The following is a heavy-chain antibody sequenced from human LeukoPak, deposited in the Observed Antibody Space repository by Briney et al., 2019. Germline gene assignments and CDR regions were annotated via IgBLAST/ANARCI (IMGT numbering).Heavy chain of an antibody. CDR3: ASYLEGNYGDLVFDY. D-gene: IGHD4-17*01. J-gene: IGHJ4*02. CDR1: GGSISGGGWD. Sequence: SETLSLTCSVYGGSISGGGWDWSWMRQHQGKGLEWIGYIYYSVSTYYSPSRNSSMTISVDTTQNPFSLRLSSVTAADSALYYWASYLEGNYGDLVFDYWGERTLLTLSS. V-gene: IGHV4-31*03. CDR2: IYYSVST.